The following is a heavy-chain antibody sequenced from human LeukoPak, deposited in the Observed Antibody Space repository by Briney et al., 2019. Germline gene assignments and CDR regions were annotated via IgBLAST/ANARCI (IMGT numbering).Heavy chain of an antibody. J-gene: IGHJ5*02. CDR3: ARGPPEYCSGGSCYSGRNWIGP. Sequence: GSVKVSCKASGYIFTGYYMHWVRQAPGQGLEWMGWINPNSGGADYAQNFQGRVTMTRDTSISTAYMTLNRLRPDDTAVYYCARGPPEYCSGGSCYSGRNWIGPWGQGTLVTVSS. D-gene: IGHD2-15*01. CDR2: INPNSGGA. V-gene: IGHV1-2*02. CDR1: GYIFTGYY.